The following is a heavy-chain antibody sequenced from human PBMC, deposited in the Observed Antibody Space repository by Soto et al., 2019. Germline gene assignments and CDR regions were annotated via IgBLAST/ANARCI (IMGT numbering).Heavy chain of an antibody. J-gene: IGHJ4*02. D-gene: IGHD2-15*01. CDR3: ARARSGGSRYFDY. CDR2: INPSGGST. CDR1: GYTFTSHY. V-gene: IGHV1-46*01. Sequence: ASVKVSCKASGYTFTSHYMHWVRQAPGQGLEWMGIINPSGGSTSYAQKFQGRATMSRDTSTSTVYMELSSLRSEDTAVYYCARARSGGSRYFDYWGQGTLVTVSS.